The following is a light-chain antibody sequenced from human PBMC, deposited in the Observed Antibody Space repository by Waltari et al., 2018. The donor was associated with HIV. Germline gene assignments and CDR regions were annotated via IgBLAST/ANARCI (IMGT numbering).Light chain of an antibody. CDR2: DVT. CDR1: SIDVGCYNF. Sequence: QSALTQPRSVSGSPGQSVTIPCTGTSIDVGCYNFVSWYQQHPGKAPKLMIYDVTKRPSGVPDRFSGSKSGNTASLTISGLQAEDEADYYCFSYATGSYWVFGGGTKLTAL. CDR3: FSYATGSYWV. J-gene: IGLJ3*02. V-gene: IGLV2-11*01.